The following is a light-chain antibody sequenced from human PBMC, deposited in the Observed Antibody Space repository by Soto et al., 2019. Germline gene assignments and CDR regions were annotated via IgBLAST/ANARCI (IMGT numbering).Light chain of an antibody. CDR1: SSDVGGYNY. Sequence: QSVLTQPRSVSGSPGQSVTISCTGTSSDVGGYNYVSWYQQHPGKAPKLMIYDVSKRPSGVPDRFSGSKSGNTASLTISGLQAEDEADYYCAAWDDSLNAHYVFGTGTKVTVL. CDR2: DVS. J-gene: IGLJ1*01. V-gene: IGLV2-11*01. CDR3: AAWDDSLNAHYV.